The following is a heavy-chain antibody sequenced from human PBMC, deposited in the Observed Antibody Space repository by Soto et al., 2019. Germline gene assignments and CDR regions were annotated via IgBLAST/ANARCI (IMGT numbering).Heavy chain of an antibody. Sequence: LSLTCAVSGGSIISASYSWNWIRQSPGRGLEWIGHIYSSGSTYYNPSLKSRVSISVDTSNNQFSLKLASVTATDTAVYFCAREDAARIERWFDAWGQGILVTVSS. CDR1: GGSIISASYS. CDR3: AREDAARIERWFDA. J-gene: IGHJ5*02. V-gene: IGHV4-31*11. CDR2: IYSSGST. D-gene: IGHD6-6*01.